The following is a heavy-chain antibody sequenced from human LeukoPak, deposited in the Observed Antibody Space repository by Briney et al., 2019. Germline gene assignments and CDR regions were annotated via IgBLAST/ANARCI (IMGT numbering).Heavy chain of an antibody. CDR3: ARYPLDDSSGSPYNWFDP. J-gene: IGHJ5*02. D-gene: IGHD3-22*01. V-gene: IGHV1-69*05. CDR1: GGTFSSYA. CDR2: IIPIFGTA. Sequence: GFSVKVSCKASGGTFSSYAISWVRQAPGQGLEWMGGIIPIFGTANYAQKFQGRVTITTDESTSTAYMELSSLRSEDAAVYYCARYPLDDSSGSPYNWFDPWGQGTLVT.